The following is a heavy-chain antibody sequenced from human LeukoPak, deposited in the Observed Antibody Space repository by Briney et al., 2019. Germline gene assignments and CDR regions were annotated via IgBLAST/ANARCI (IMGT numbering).Heavy chain of an antibody. CDR1: GYTLTELS. J-gene: IGHJ4*02. D-gene: IGHD2-15*01. CDR2: FVPEDGET. CDR3: ATWVVVVAGTGGSFDY. V-gene: IGHV1-24*01. Sequence: ASVKVSCKVSGYTLTELSMHWVRQAPGKGLEWMGGFVPEDGETIYAQKFQGRVTMTEDTSTDTAYMELSSLRSEDTAVYYCATWVVVVAGTGGSFDYWGQGTLVTVSS.